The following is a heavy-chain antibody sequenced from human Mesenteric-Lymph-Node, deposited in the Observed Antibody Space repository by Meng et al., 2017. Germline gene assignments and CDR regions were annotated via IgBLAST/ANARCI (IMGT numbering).Heavy chain of an antibody. V-gene: IGHV4-59*01. D-gene: IGHD6-13*01. Sequence: SETLSLPCTISGDSISSNYWSWLRQTPGKGLEWIAYISHSGNTNYNPSLKSRVTISLDTSKNQFSLKLSYVTAADTDVYDCARHPRIAASANYNFDYWGQGTLVTVSS. CDR2: ISHSGNT. CDR3: ARHPRIAASANYNFDY. J-gene: IGHJ4*02. CDR1: GDSISSNY.